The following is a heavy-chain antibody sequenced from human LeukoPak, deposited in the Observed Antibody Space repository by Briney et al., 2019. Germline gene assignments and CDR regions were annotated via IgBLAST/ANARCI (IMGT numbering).Heavy chain of an antibody. J-gene: IGHJ4*02. CDR2: INHSGST. CDR3: ARGRGDY. CDR1: GGSFSGYY. V-gene: IGHV4-34*01. Sequence: SETLSLTCAVYGGSFSGYYWSWIRQPPGKELEWIGEINHSGSTNYNPSLKSRVTISVDTSKNQFSLKLSSVTAADTAVYYCARGRGDYWGQGTLVSVSS.